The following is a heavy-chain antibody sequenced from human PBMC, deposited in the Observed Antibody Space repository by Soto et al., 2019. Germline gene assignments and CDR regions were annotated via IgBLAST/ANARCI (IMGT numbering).Heavy chain of an antibody. J-gene: IGHJ4*02. CDR2: IYYTGNT. CDR3: TRHGYCSGGSCFLAFDY. CDR1: GGSVSSSSYY. D-gene: IGHD2-15*01. Sequence: SETLSLTCTVSGGSVSSSSYYWGWIRQPPGKGLEWIASIYYTGNTYYNPSLKSRVTISVDTSKNQFSLNLSSVTAADTAVYYCTRHGYCSGGSCFLAFDYWGQGTLVTVSS. V-gene: IGHV4-39*01.